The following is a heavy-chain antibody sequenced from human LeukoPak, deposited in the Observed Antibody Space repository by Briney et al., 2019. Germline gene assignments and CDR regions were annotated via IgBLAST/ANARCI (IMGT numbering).Heavy chain of an antibody. D-gene: IGHD3-16*02. CDR3: ARDEWGSYRGQEY. CDR1: GYSISSGYH. J-gene: IGHJ4*02. CDR2: ISRSGST. Sequence: SETLSLTCTVSGYSISSGYHWGWIRQHPGKGLEWIGSISRSGSTYYNPSLKSRVTVSADTSKNQFSLELTSVTAADTAVYYCARDEWGSYRGQEYWGQGILVTVSP. V-gene: IGHV4-38-2*02.